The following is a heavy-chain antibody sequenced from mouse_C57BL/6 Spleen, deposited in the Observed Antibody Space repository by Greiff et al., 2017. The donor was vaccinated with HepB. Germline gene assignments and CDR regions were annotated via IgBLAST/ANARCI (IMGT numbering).Heavy chain of an antibody. CDR3: ARLRSTLDY. CDR1: GFTFSSYG. D-gene: IGHD6-1*01. CDR2: ISSGGSYT. J-gene: IGHJ4*01. V-gene: IGHV5-6*01. Sequence: VQLQQSGGDLVKPGGSLKLSCAASGFTFSSYGMSWVRQTPDKRLEWVATISSGGSYTYYPDSVKGRFTISRDNAKNTLYLQMSSLKSEDTAMYYCARLRSTLDYWGQGTSVTVSS.